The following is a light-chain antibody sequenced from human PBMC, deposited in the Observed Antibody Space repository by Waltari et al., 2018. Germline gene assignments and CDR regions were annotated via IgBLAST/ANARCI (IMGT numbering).Light chain of an antibody. Sequence: HSVLTQPPSVSAAPGQRVTISCSGGSSNIGNNYVSWYRQFPGTAPKLLIYENTERPPGIPGRFSGSKSGTSATLDSTGLQAGDEADYYCGTWDSSLSGAVFGGGTHLTVL. CDR2: ENT. V-gene: IGLV1-51*02. CDR1: SSNIGNNY. CDR3: GTWDSSLSGAV. J-gene: IGLJ7*01.